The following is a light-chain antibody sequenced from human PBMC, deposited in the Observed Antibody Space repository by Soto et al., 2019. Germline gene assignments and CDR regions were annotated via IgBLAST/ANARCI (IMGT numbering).Light chain of an antibody. CDR1: QDISNY. CDR3: QKYNSALT. CDR2: SAS. V-gene: IGKV1-27*01. Sequence: DIQMTQSPSSLSASVGDRITITCRASQDISNYLAWYQQKPGKVPKLLIYSASTLQSGVPSRFSGSGSGTDFTLTIRSLKPEDVATYFCQKYNSALTFGQGTRLEIK. J-gene: IGKJ5*01.